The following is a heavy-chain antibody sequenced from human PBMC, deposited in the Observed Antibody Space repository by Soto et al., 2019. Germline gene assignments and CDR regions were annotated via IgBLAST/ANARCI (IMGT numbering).Heavy chain of an antibody. CDR1: GDTFSNYA. D-gene: IGHD3-9*01. CDR3: AASTFQSGVTGYFHLGF. J-gene: IGHJ4*02. Sequence: QVHLVQSGTGVKKPGSSVKVSCKTSGDTFSNYAISWVRQAPGQGLEWMGGIIPLFDSASYAQRSHDRVTITADKFTSTAYMELRSLTSEDTAIYYCAASTFQSGVTGYFHLGFWGQGTLVTVSS. CDR2: IIPLFDSA. V-gene: IGHV1-69*06.